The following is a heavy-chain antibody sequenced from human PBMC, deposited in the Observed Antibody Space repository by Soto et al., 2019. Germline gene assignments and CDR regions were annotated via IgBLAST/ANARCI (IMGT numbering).Heavy chain of an antibody. D-gene: IGHD6-19*01. V-gene: IGHV3-30*18. J-gene: IGHJ4*02. CDR2: ISYDGSNK. CDR1: GFTFSSYG. Sequence: GGSLRLSCAASGFTFSSYGMHWVRQAPGKGLEWVAVISYDGSNKYYADSVKGRFTISRDNSKNTLYLQMNSLRAEDTAVYYCAKDLERWLVQGPGYWGQGTLVTASS. CDR3: AKDLERWLVQGPGY.